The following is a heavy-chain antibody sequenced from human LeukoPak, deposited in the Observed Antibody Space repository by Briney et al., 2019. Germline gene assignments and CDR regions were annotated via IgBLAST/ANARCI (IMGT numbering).Heavy chain of an antibody. D-gene: IGHD3-3*02. J-gene: IGHJ6*02. CDR2: FYYSGST. CDR3: VSSMDYYYGMDV. V-gene: IGHV4-39*01. CDR1: GGSISSSYYY. Sequence: SETLSLTCTVSGGSISSSYYYWGWVRQPPGKGLEWIGSFYYSGSTYYNPSLKSRGTISVDTSKNQFSLKLSSVTAADTAVYYCVSSMDYYYGMDVWGQGTTVTVSS.